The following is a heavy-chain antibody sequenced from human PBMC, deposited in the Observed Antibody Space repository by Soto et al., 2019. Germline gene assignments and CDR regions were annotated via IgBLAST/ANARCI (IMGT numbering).Heavy chain of an antibody. J-gene: IGHJ5*02. CDR1: GGSFSGYY. CDR3: ARGFRYYYDSSGYPRPHWFDP. Sequence: SETLSLTCAVYGGSFSGYYWSWIRQPPGKGLEWIGEINHSGSTNYNPSLKSRVTISVDTSKNQFSLKLSSVTAADTAVYYCARGFRYYYDSSGYPRPHWFDPWGQGTLVTASS. CDR2: INHSGST. D-gene: IGHD3-22*01. V-gene: IGHV4-34*01.